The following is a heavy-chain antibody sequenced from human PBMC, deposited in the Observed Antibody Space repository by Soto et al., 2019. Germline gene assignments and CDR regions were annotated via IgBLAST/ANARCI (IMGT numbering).Heavy chain of an antibody. CDR2: ISGSGGST. CDR3: ALSKGVAIYYFDY. D-gene: IGHD5-12*01. Sequence: GGSLRLSCAASGFTFSSYAMSWVRQAPGKGLEWVSAISGSGGSTYYADSVKDRFTISRDNSKNTLYLQMNSLRAEDTAVYYCALSKGVAIYYFDYWGQGTLVTVSS. J-gene: IGHJ4*02. V-gene: IGHV3-23*01. CDR1: GFTFSSYA.